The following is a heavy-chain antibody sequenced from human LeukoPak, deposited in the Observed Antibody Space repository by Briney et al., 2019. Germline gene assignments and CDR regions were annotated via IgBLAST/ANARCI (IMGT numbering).Heavy chain of an antibody. J-gene: IGHJ5*02. D-gene: IGHD3-3*01. CDR3: ARVADFPDWFDP. CDR1: GGSISSYY. Sequence: KASETLSLTCTVSGGSISSYYWTWIRQPPGKGLEWIGYIYCSGSTNYNPSLKSRVTILVDTSKNQFSLKLSSVTAADTAVYYCARVADFPDWFDPWGQGTLVTVSS. V-gene: IGHV4-59*01. CDR2: IYCSGST.